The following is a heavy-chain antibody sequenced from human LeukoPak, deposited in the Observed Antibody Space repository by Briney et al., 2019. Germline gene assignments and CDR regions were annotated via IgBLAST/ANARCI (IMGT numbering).Heavy chain of an antibody. Sequence: GGSLRLSCAASGFTFSRYWMHWVRRAPGKGLEWVSYISSSGSTIYYADSVKGRFTISRDNAKNSLYLQMNSLRAEDTAVYYCARYYYGSGSYSYFDYWGQGTLVTVSS. J-gene: IGHJ4*02. V-gene: IGHV3-48*03. CDR1: GFTFSRYW. D-gene: IGHD3-10*01. CDR3: ARYYYGSGSYSYFDY. CDR2: ISSSGSTI.